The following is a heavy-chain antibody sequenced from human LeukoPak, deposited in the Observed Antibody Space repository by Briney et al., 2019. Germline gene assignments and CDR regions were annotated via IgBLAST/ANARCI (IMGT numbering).Heavy chain of an antibody. CDR2: ISGTGSST. CDR3: AKASVAIPQYCNS. D-gene: IGHD2-2*02. Sequence: HSGGSLRLSCEASGFTLGNYAMNWVRQAPGKGLEWVSTISGTGSSTYYADSAKGRFTISRDNSKDTLFLQLSSLTAADTAMYFCAKASVAIPQYCNSWGQGTLVTVSS. V-gene: IGHV3-23*01. CDR1: GFTLGNYA. J-gene: IGHJ5*02.